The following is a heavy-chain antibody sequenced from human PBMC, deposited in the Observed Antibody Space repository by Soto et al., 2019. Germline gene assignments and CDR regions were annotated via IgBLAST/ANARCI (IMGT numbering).Heavy chain of an antibody. CDR1: GGSISSYY. V-gene: IGHV4-59*08. CDR2: IYYSGST. CDR3: ARHPTYYFFDY. D-gene: IGHD3-10*01. Sequence: PSETLSLTCTVSGGSISSYYWSWIRQPPGKGLEWIGYIYYSGSTNYNPSLKSRVTISVDTSKNQLSLRLSTVTAADTAVFYCARHPTYYFFDYWGQGALVTVSS. J-gene: IGHJ4*02.